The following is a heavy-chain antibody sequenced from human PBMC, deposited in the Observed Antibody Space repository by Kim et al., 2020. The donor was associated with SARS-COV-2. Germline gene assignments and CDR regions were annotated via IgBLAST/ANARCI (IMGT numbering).Heavy chain of an antibody. D-gene: IGHD2-2*01. Sequence: SETLSLTCTVSGGSISSSGYYWGWIRQPPGKGLEWIGTIYYSGTTYYNPSLKSRVTISVDTSKSQFSLQLSSVTATDTAVYYCARQKMEYELIWSYYFDYWGQGTLATVSS. CDR2: IYYSGTT. CDR1: GGSISSSGYY. J-gene: IGHJ4*02. CDR3: ARQKMEYELIWSYYFDY. V-gene: IGHV4-39*01.